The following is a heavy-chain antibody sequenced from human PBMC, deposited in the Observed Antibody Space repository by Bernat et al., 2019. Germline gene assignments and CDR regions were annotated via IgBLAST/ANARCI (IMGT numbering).Heavy chain of an antibody. J-gene: IGHJ6*03. V-gene: IGHV3-23*04. D-gene: IGHD2-21*01. CDR1: GFTFGTFA. Sequence: EVRLVESGGDLVQPGGSLRLSCAASGFTFGTFAMSWVRQAPGKGLEWVSAMTGGGTTYYADSVKGRVIISRDNSKNMLFMQMNSLTAEDTAVYYCAKFRVQLIRNYYMNVWGEGTTVTVS. CDR3: AKFRVQLIRNYYMNV. CDR2: MTGGGTT.